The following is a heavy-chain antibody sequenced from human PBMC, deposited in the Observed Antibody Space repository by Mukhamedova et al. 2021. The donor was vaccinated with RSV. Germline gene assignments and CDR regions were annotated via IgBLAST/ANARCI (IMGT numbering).Heavy chain of an antibody. CDR3: ARDSAAAGRGWFDP. Sequence: IRQPPGKGLEWIGSIYYSGSTYYNPSLKSRVTISVDTSKNQFSLKLSSVTVADTAVYYCARDSAAAGRGWFDPWGQGTLVTVSS. J-gene: IGHJ5*02. V-gene: IGHV4-39*07. CDR2: IYYSGST. D-gene: IGHD6-13*01.